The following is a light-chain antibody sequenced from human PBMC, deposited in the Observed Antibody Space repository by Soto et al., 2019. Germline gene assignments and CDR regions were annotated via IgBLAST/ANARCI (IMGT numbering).Light chain of an antibody. J-gene: IGKJ4*01. CDR2: GAS. Sequence: DIVMTQSPATLSVSPGERATLSCRASQSVGSNLAWYQHKPGQAPRLLIYGASTRATGIPARFSGSGSGAEFTLTISSLQSEDFAVYYCKPYNNWQLTFRGGTKVDIX. V-gene: IGKV3-15*01. CDR1: QSVGSN. CDR3: KPYNNWQLT.